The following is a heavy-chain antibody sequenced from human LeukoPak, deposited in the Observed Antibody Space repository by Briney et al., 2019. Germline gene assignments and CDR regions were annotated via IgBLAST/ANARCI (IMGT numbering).Heavy chain of an antibody. J-gene: IGHJ4*02. CDR2: ISSDGNDK. CDR1: GVTFSSYG. V-gene: IGHV3-30*03. D-gene: IGHD4-17*01. Sequence: GGSLRLSCAASGVTFSSYGMHWVRQAPGKGLEWVALISSDGNDKLYGDSVKGRFTISRDDSKNSLYLQMNSLRVDDSAVYYCARGPNYGDRVDYFDYWGQGTLVTVSS. CDR3: ARGPNYGDRVDYFDY.